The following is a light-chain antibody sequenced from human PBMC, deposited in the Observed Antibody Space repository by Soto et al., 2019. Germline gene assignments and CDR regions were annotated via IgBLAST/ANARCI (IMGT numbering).Light chain of an antibody. J-gene: IGKJ3*01. CDR1: QSISTS. CDR3: HQYTTYSHFT. V-gene: IGKV1-5*03. Sequence: DFQMTQSPSTLSASVGDRVTITCRASQSISTSLAWYRQKPGKAPELLIYKASTLQSGVPSRFSGSGSGTEFTLNISSLQPDDFATYYCHQYTTYSHFTFGPGTKVDIK. CDR2: KAS.